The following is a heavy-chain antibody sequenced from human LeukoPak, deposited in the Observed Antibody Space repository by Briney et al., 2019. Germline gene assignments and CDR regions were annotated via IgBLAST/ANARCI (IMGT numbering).Heavy chain of an antibody. V-gene: IGHV1-69*13. CDR1: GGTFSSYA. CDR2: IIPIFGTA. J-gene: IGHJ4*02. CDR3: ARAGSPHTTGYYFVDY. D-gene: IGHD3-22*01. Sequence: GASVKVSCKASGGTFSSYAISWVRQAPGQGLEWMGGIIPIFGTANYAQKFQGRVTITADESTSTAYMELSSLRSEDTAVYYCARAGSPHTTGYYFVDYWGQGTLVTVSS.